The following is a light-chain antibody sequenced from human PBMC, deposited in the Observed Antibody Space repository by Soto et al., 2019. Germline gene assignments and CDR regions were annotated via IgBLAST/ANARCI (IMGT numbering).Light chain of an antibody. CDR1: QGISHY. V-gene: IGKV1-27*01. CDR2: AAS. Sequence: DIQMTQSPSSLSASVGDRVTITCRASQGISHYLAWYQQKPGKVPKLLIYAASTLQSGVPSRLSGSGSGTDFTLTISSLQPEDVATYYCQKYNSAPHTFGQGTKLEIK. J-gene: IGKJ2*01. CDR3: QKYNSAPHT.